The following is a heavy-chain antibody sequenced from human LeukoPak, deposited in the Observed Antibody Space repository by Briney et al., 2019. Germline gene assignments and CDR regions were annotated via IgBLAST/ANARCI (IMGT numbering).Heavy chain of an antibody. CDR2: INRHGGSI. CDR1: GFKFDDYG. J-gene: IGHJ5*02. CDR3: AREVGIPAAPDS. D-gene: IGHD2-2*01. Sequence: GGSLRLSCAASGFKFDDYGMSWVRQAPGKGLEWVSGINRHGGSIAYADSVKGRFTISRDNTKNSLYLQMSSLRAEDTALYYCAREVGIPAAPDSWGQGILVTVSS. V-gene: IGHV3-20*04.